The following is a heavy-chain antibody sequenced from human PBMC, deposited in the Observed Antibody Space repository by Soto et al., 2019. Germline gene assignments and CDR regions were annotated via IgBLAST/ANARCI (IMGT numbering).Heavy chain of an antibody. CDR3: RGECYYGMDV. CDR1: GFTFSNAW. V-gene: IGHV3-15*01. CDR2: IKSKTDGGTT. J-gene: IGHJ6*02. D-gene: IGHD3-10*01. Sequence: SLRLSCAASGFTFSNAWMSWVRQAPGKGLEWVGRIKSKTDGGTTDYAAPVKGRFTISRDDSKNTLYLQMNSLKTEDIAVYYCRGECYYGMDVWGQGTSVTVSS.